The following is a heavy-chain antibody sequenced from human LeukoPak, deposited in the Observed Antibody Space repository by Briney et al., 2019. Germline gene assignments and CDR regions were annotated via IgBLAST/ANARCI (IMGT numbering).Heavy chain of an antibody. D-gene: IGHD2-15*01. CDR1: GYTFTYYG. CDR2: INTNTGNP. V-gene: IGHV7-4-1*02. J-gene: IGHJ6*03. Sequence: GASVKVSCKASGYTFTYYGLNWVRQAPGQGLECLGGINTNTGNPTYGQGFTGWFVFSFDTSVSTAYLEISSLKAEDTAIYYCARSRRVVVPSTLNSADDYHYYMDVWGKGTTVTVSS. CDR3: ARSRRVVVPSTLNSADDYHYYMDV.